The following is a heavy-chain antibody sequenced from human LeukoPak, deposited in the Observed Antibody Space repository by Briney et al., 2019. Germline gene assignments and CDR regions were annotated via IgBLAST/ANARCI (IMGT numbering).Heavy chain of an antibody. D-gene: IGHD3-3*01. CDR2: INHSGST. V-gene: IGHV4-34*01. CDR1: GGSFSGYY. J-gene: IGHJ4*02. CDR3: ARNKYYDFWSGYFGAAAHDY. Sequence: WETLSLTCAVYGGSFSGYYWSWIRQPPGKGLEWIGEINHSGSTNYNPSLKSRVTISVDKSKNQFSLKLSSVTAADTAVYYCARNKYYDFWSGYFGAAAHDYWGQGTLVTVSS.